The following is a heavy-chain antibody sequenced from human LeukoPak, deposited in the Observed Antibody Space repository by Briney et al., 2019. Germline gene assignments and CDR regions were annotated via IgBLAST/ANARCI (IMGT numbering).Heavy chain of an antibody. Sequence: PGGSLRLSCAASGFTFSIYAMSWVRQAPGKGLEWVSTISGSGGSTYYAESVKGRFTISRDNSKNTLELQMNSLRAEDTAVYYCAKGYAKSCSSNSCYLLDYWGQGTLVTVSS. J-gene: IGHJ4*02. D-gene: IGHD2-2*01. CDR3: AKGYAKSCSSNSCYLLDY. V-gene: IGHV3-23*01. CDR2: ISGSGGST. CDR1: GFTFSIYA.